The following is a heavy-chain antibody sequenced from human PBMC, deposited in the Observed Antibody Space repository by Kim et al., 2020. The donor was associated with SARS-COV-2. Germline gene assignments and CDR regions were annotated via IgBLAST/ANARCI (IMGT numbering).Heavy chain of an antibody. CDR2: ISTSHSAI. J-gene: IGHJ4*02. Sequence: GGSLRLSCAASGFTFSDYYMSWVRQAPGKGLEWVSYISTSHSAIYYADSVKGRFTISRDNAKSSLYLQMNSLRAEDTAIYYCAREQVHGGDYWGQGTLVTVSS. V-gene: IGHV3-11*04. CDR1: GFTFSDYY. D-gene: IGHD4-17*01. CDR3: AREQVHGGDY.